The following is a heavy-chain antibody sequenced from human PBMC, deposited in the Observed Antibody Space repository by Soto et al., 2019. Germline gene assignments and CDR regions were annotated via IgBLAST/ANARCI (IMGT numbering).Heavy chain of an antibody. D-gene: IGHD3-10*01. CDR2: ISTYNSNT. V-gene: IGHV1-18*04. J-gene: IGHJ6*02. CDR1: GYTFTSYG. CDR3: ARDGQTTMVRGVRGGSYNYYGMDV. Sequence: QVQLVQSGAEVKKPGASVKVSCKASGYTFTSYGISWVRQAPGQGLEWMGWISTYNSNTNYAQKLQGRVTLTTATATSTAYMELRSLRSDDTAVYYCARDGQTTMVRGVRGGSYNYYGMDVWGQGTTVTVSS.